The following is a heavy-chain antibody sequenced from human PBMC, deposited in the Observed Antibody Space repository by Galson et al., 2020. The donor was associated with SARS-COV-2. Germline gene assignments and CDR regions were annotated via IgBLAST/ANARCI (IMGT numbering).Heavy chain of an antibody. Sequence: SETLSLTCAVSGYSISTTNYWGWVRQPPGKGLEWIGSIYPSGSTYYNPSLKRRVTISVDTSRNQFSLRLDPVTAADTALYYWARQGVNMIVLVTVPGWFFDLWGRGTLVTVSS. D-gene: IGHD3-22*01. CDR3: ARQGVNMIVLVTVPGWFFDL. V-gene: IGHV4-38-2*01. J-gene: IGHJ2*01. CDR2: IYPSGST. CDR1: GYSISTTNY.